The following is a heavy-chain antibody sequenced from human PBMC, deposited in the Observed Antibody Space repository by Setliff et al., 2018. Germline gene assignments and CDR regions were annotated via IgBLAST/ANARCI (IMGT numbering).Heavy chain of an antibody. CDR2: IDPSGNT. V-gene: IGHV4-4*07. CDR1: GGSINRDY. Sequence: SETLSLTCSVSGGSINRDYWNWIRQPAGRGLEWMGHIDPSGNTNYHPSLRSRVTISRDTSKNQFSLKLTSVTAADTAVYFCARSLSSGSYWNPRPFYSDSWGQGTLVTVSS. CDR3: ARSLSSGSYWNPRPFYSDS. D-gene: IGHD3-10*01. J-gene: IGHJ4*02.